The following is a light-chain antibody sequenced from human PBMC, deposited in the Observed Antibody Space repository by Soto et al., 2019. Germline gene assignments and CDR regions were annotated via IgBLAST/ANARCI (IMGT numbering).Light chain of an antibody. CDR1: SSDVGRYIL. Sequence: QAVVTQPASVSGSPGQSITISCTGPSSDVGRYILVSWYQQHPGKAPKLIIYDGIKRPPGVSNRFSGSQSGNTASLTISGLQAEDEADYYCCSYADSRASPYVFGTGTKLTVL. V-gene: IGLV2-23*01. CDR3: CSYADSRASPYV. CDR2: DGI. J-gene: IGLJ1*01.